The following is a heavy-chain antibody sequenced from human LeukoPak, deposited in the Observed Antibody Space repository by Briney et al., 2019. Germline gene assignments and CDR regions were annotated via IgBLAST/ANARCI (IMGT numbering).Heavy chain of an antibody. CDR1: GFTFSNYA. Sequence: QSGGSLRLSCAASGFTFSNYAMTWVRQAPVKGLEWVSGISGSGDSTYYADSVKGRFTISRDNSKNTLYLQMNSLRAEDTALYYCTRTRGCSSTSCYADYWGQGTLVTVSS. CDR2: ISGSGDST. D-gene: IGHD2-2*01. V-gene: IGHV3-23*01. CDR3: TRTRGCSSTSCYADY. J-gene: IGHJ4*02.